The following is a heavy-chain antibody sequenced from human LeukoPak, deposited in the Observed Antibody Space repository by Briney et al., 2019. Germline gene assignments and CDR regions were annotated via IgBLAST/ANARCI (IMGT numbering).Heavy chain of an antibody. CDR1: GYTFTGYY. CDR2: INPNSGGT. CDR3: ARDKGTIAVAGFWYFDL. D-gene: IGHD6-19*01. V-gene: IGHV1-2*06. Sequence: AASVKVSCKASGYTFTGYYMHWVRQAPGQGLEWMGRINPNSGGTNYAQKFQGRVTMTRDTPISTAYMELSRLRSDDTAVYYCARDKGTIAVAGFWYFDLWGRGTLVTVSS. J-gene: IGHJ2*01.